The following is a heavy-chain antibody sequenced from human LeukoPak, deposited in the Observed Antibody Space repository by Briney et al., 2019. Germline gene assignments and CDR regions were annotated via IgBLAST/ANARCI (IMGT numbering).Heavy chain of an antibody. CDR1: GFAFSSSW. CDR2: IKPDGIDK. J-gene: IGHJ3*02. D-gene: IGHD5-24*01. V-gene: IGHV3-7*01. Sequence: PGGSLRLSCAASGFAFSSSWMLWVRQSPGKGLEWVANIKPDGIDKYYVDSARGRFTVSRDNAKNSAFLQMNSLRAEDTAIYYCATISAQTFDIWGQGTLVSVSS. CDR3: ATISAQTFDI.